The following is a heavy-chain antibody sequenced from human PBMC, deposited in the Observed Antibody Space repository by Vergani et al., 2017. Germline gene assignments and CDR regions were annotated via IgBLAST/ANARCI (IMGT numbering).Heavy chain of an antibody. CDR2: IIPIFGTA. Sequence: QVQLVQSGAEVKKPGSSVKVSCKASGGTFSSYAISWVRQAPGQGLEWMGGIIPIFGTANYAQKFQGRVTITADESTSTAYMELSSLRSEDTAVYYCAGGTIVVVPAAPKSPHHYYYYMDVWGKGNTVTVSS. D-gene: IGHD2-2*01. J-gene: IGHJ6*03. V-gene: IGHV1-69*01. CDR1: GGTFSSYA. CDR3: AGGTIVVVPAAPKSPHHYYYYMDV.